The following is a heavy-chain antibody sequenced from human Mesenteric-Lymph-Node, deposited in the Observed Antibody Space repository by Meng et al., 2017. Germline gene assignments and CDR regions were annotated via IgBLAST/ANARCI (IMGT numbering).Heavy chain of an antibody. D-gene: IGHD3-22*01. Sequence: GESLKISCAASGFTFSSYAMSWVRQAPGKGLEWVSAISGSGGSTYYADSVKGRFTISRDNSKNTLYLQMNSLRAEDTAAYYCAKLAIYDSSGYYYDPNDAFDIWGQGTMVTVSS. CDR3: AKLAIYDSSGYYYDPNDAFDI. V-gene: IGHV3-23*01. CDR2: ISGSGGST. J-gene: IGHJ3*02. CDR1: GFTFSSYA.